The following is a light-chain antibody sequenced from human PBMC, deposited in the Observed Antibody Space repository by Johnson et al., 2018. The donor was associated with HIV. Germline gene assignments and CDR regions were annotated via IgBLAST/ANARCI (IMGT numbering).Light chain of an antibody. J-gene: IGLJ1*01. CDR2: DNN. CDR1: SSNIGNNY. Sequence: QSVLTQPPSVSVAPGQKVTISCSGSSSNIGNNYVSWYQQLPGTAPKLLIYDNNKRPSGIPDRFSASKSGTSATLGITALQTGDEADYYCGTWDSSLSAYVFGTGTKVTVL. CDR3: GTWDSSLSAYV. V-gene: IGLV1-51*01.